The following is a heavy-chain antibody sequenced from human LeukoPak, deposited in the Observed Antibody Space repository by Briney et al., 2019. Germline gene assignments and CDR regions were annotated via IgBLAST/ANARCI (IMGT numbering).Heavy chain of an antibody. CDR3: ARLGGYPLSAFDI. Sequence: SETLSLTCTVSGGSISSYYWSWIRQPPGKGLEWIGYIYNTEIINHNPSLKSRVTISVDTSRNQFSLKLNSVTAADTAVYYCARLGGYPLSAFDIWGQGTMVTVSS. J-gene: IGHJ3*02. CDR2: IYNTEII. CDR1: GGSISSYY. D-gene: IGHD3-22*01. V-gene: IGHV4-59*08.